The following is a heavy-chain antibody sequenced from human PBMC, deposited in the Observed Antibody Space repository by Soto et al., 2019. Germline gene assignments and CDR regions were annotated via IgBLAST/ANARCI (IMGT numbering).Heavy chain of an antibody. V-gene: IGHV1-69*13. Sequence: ASVKVSCKAFGGSFSDYAISWVRQAPGQGLEWMGGIIPIFGTPNYAQKFQDRVTFTAHESTNTAYMELSRLTSEDTADYYCARDRAPRGWSYLDLWGQGTQVTVSS. J-gene: IGHJ4*02. CDR3: ARDRAPRGWSYLDL. CDR1: GGSFSDYA. D-gene: IGHD2-15*01. CDR2: IIPIFGTP.